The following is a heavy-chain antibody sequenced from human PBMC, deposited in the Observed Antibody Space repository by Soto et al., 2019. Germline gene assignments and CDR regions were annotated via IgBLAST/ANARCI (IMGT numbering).Heavy chain of an antibody. Sequence: GASVKVSCKASGYTFTGYYMHWVRQAPGQGLEWMGWINPNSGGTNYAQKFQGWVTMTRDTSISTAYMELSRLRSDDTAVYYCARDPSSRNYDSSVNGGGMDVWGQGTTVTVSS. CDR3: ARDPSSRNYDSSVNGGGMDV. V-gene: IGHV1-2*04. CDR1: GYTFTGYY. CDR2: INPNSGGT. D-gene: IGHD3-22*01. J-gene: IGHJ6*02.